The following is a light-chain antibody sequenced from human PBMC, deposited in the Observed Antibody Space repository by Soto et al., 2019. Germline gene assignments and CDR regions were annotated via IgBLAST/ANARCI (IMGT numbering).Light chain of an antibody. CDR1: HSVSSNY. Sequence: EIVWTQYPGTLSLSPGERATLSCRSSHSVSSNYLAWYQQKPGQAPRLLIYDVSSRATGIPDRFSGSGSGTDFTLTIGRLEPVDFAVYYCQQYGIAPTFGQGTKVEIK. J-gene: IGKJ1*01. CDR2: DVS. V-gene: IGKV3-20*01. CDR3: QQYGIAPT.